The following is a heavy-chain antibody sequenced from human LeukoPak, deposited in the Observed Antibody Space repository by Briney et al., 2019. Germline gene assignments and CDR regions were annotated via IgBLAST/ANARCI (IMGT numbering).Heavy chain of an antibody. V-gene: IGHV1-18*01. CDR1: GGTFSSYA. CDR3: ARIAAAGKFDY. Sequence: ASVKVSCKASGGTFSSYAISWVRQAPGQGLEWMGWISAYNGNTNYAQKLQGRVTMTTDTSTSTAYMELRSLRSDDTAVYYCARIAAAGKFDYWGQGTLVTVSS. D-gene: IGHD6-13*01. CDR2: ISAYNGNT. J-gene: IGHJ4*02.